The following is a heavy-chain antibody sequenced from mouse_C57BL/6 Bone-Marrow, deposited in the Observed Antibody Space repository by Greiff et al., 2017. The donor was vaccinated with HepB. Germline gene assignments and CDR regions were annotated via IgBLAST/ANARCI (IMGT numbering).Heavy chain of an antibody. CDR2: IYPRSGNT. J-gene: IGHJ3*01. CDR3: ARDRFAY. CDR1: GYTFTSYG. Sequence: QVQLQQSGAELARPGASVKLSCKASGYTFTSYGISWVKQRTGQGLEWIGEIYPRSGNTYYNEKFKGKATLTADKSSSTAYMERRSLTSEDSAVYFCARDRFAYWGQGTRVTVSA. V-gene: IGHV1-81*01.